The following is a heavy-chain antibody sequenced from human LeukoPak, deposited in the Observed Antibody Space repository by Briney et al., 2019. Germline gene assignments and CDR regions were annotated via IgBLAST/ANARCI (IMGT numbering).Heavy chain of an antibody. D-gene: IGHD4-17*01. J-gene: IGHJ4*02. CDR2: ISGSGGST. Sequence: GGSLRLSCAASGFTFSSYAMSWVRQAPGKGLEWVSAISGSGGSTYYADSVKGRFTISRDNAKNSLYLQMNSLRAEDTAVYYCARIYYGDYGYYFDYWGQGTLVTVSS. V-gene: IGHV3-23*01. CDR3: ARIYYGDYGYYFDY. CDR1: GFTFSSYA.